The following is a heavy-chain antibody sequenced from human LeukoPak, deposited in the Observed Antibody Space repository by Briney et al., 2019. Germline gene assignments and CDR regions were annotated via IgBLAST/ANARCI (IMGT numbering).Heavy chain of an antibody. V-gene: IGHV1-18*01. J-gene: IGHJ4*02. CDR2: ISAYNGNT. Sequence: ASVKVSCKASGYTFTSYGISWVRQAPGQGLEWMGWISAYNGNTNYAQKLQGRVTMTTDTSTSTAYMELRSLRSDGTAVYYCARDGVYYDILTGVKDYWGQGTLVTVSS. CDR3: ARDGVYYDILTGVKDY. D-gene: IGHD3-9*01. CDR1: GYTFTSYG.